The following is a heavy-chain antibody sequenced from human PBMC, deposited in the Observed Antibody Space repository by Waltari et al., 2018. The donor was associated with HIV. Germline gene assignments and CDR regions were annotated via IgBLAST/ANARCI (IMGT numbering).Heavy chain of an antibody. Sequence: QVQLVQSGAEVKKPGASVKVSCKASGYTFTGYYMHWVRQAPGQGREWRGRINTNSGGTNYAKKCQCRVTMTRDTSISTAYMELSRLRSDDTAVYYCARGHPTMELDYWGQGTLVTVSS. CDR3: ARGHPTMELDY. J-gene: IGHJ4*02. CDR1: GYTFTGYY. V-gene: IGHV1-2*02. CDR2: INTNSGGT. D-gene: IGHD1-26*01.